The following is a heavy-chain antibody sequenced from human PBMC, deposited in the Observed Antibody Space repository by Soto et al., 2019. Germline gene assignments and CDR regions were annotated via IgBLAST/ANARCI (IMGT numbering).Heavy chain of an antibody. J-gene: IGHJ6*02. V-gene: IGHV3-23*01. CDR1: GFTFSSYA. D-gene: IGHD4-17*01. CDR2: ISGSGGST. Sequence: GGSLRLSCAASGFTFSSYAMSWVRQAPGKGLEWVSAISGSGGSTYYADSVKGRFTISRDNSKNTLYLQMNSLRAEDTAVYYRAKALGRSTVTVCMDVWGQGTTVTVSS. CDR3: AKALGRSTVTVCMDV.